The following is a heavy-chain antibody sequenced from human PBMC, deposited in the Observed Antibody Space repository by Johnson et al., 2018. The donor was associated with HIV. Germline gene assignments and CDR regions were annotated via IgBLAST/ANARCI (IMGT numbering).Heavy chain of an antibody. J-gene: IGHJ3*02. CDR1: GFTVSSNY. V-gene: IGHV3-53*01. CDR3: AREMAATNAWALDI. CDR2: IYSGGST. Sequence: EVQLVESGGDLIQPGGSLRLSCAASGFTVSSNYMTWVRQAPGKGLEWVSVIYSGGSTYYADSVKGRFTISRDNSKNTLYLQMNSLRAEDTAVYYCAREMAATNAWALDIWGQGTMVTVSS. D-gene: IGHD5-24*01.